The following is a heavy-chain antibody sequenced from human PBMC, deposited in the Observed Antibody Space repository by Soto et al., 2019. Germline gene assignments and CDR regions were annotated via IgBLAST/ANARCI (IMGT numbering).Heavy chain of an antibody. D-gene: IGHD5-18*01. Sequence: SETLSLTCTVSGGSISSGGYYWSWIRQHPGKGLEWIGYIYYSGSTNYNPSLKSRVTISVDTSKNQFSLKLSSVTAADTAVYYCARIKDTAMEYLFDYWGQGTLVTVSS. V-gene: IGHV4-61*08. CDR3: ARIKDTAMEYLFDY. CDR2: IYYSGST. CDR1: GGSISSGGYY. J-gene: IGHJ4*02.